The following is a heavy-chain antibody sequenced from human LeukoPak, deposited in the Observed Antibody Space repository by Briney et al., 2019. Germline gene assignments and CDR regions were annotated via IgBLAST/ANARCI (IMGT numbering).Heavy chain of an antibody. CDR3: AKVLVNTAMPKWDAFDI. CDR1: GFTFSSFA. CDR2: ISGSGGST. Sequence: GGSLRLSCAASGFTFSSFAISWVRQAPGKGLEWVSAISGSGGSTYYADSVKGRFTISRDNSKNTLYLQMNSLRAKDTAVYYCAKVLVNTAMPKWDAFDIWGQGTMVTVSS. D-gene: IGHD5-18*01. J-gene: IGHJ3*02. V-gene: IGHV3-23*01.